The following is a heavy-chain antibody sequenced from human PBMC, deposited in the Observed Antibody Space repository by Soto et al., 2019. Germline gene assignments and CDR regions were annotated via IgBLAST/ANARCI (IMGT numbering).Heavy chain of an antibody. CDR1: GFTFSSYS. J-gene: IGHJ4*02. D-gene: IGHD1-26*01. CDR2: ISSGSKTI. CDR3: AREDILGARSFDY. V-gene: IGHV3-48*02. Sequence: VSLRLSCSASGFTFSSYSVNWVRQAPGKGLEWVSYISSGSKTIFYADSVKGRFTVSRDNAKNSQYLQMNSLRDEDTAVYYCAREDILGARSFDYWGQGTLVTVSS.